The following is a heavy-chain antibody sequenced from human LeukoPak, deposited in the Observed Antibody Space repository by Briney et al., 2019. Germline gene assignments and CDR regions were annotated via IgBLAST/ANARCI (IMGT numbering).Heavy chain of an antibody. CDR2: IYHSGST. Sequence: SETLSLTCAVSGYSISSGYYWGWIRQPPGKGLEWIGSIYHSGSTYYNPSLKSRVTMSVDTSKNQFSLKLSSVTAADTAVYYCARDTGYYFGSGNYLYYFDYWGQGTLVTVSS. V-gene: IGHV4-38-2*02. J-gene: IGHJ4*02. CDR3: ARDTGYYFGSGNYLYYFDY. CDR1: GYSISSGYY. D-gene: IGHD3-10*01.